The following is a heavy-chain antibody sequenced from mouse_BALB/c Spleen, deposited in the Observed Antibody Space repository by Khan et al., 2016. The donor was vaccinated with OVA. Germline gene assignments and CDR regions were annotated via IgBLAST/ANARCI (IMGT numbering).Heavy chain of an antibody. CDR2: ITYSGST. CDR3: ARGRAY. J-gene: IGHJ3*01. D-gene: IGHD3-3*01. CDR1: GYSITSDYA. V-gene: IGHV3-2*02. Sequence: EVQLQESGPGLVKPSQSLSLTCTVTGYSITSDYAWNWIRQFPGNKLEWMGYITYSGSTSYTPSLKSRISITRDTSKNQFFLQLNSVTTGDTATYYCARGRAYWGQGPLVTVSA.